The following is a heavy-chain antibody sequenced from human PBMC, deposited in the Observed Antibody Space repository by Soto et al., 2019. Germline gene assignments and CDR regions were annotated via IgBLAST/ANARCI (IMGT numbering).Heavy chain of an antibody. CDR1: GGTFSSYA. D-gene: IGHD6-13*01. CDR3: TEIKVEGIAAGKDYYYYYGMDV. V-gene: IGHV1-69*01. Sequence: QVQLVQSGAEVKKPGSSVKVSCKASGGTFSSYAISWVRQAPGQGLEWMGGIIPIFGTANYAQKFQGRVKITADESTSTAYMELSSLRSEDTAVYYCTEIKVEGIAAGKDYYYYYGMDVWGQGTTVTVSS. CDR2: IIPIFGTA. J-gene: IGHJ6*02.